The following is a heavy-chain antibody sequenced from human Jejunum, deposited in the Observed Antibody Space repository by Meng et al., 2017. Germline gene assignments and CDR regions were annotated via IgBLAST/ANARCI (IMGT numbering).Heavy chain of an antibody. D-gene: IGHD1-26*01. Sequence: QCQESGPGMVKPSQPLSLPCTFSCELFNNPYYYWSWIRQPPEKGLEWIGYIYYSGSTYYNPSLKSRVSISGDTSNKQFSLKLTSVTAADTAVYYCARSPYSGSALPFFDYWGQGSLVTVSS. CDR1: CELFNNPYYY. CDR2: IYYSGST. J-gene: IGHJ4*02. V-gene: IGHV4-30-4*01. CDR3: ARSPYSGSALPFFDY.